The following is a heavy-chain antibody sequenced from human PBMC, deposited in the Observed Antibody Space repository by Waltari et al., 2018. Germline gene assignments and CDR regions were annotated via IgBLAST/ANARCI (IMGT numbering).Heavy chain of an antibody. CDR3: ARVGGVLMVFAPTGGWFDP. V-gene: IGHV4-59*01. Sequence: QVQLQESGPGLVKPSETLSLTCTVSGGSISSYYWSWIRQPPGKGLEWIGYIYYSGSTNSNPSLKIRVTIAVDTSKNHFSLKLSSVTAADTAVYYCARVGGVLMVFAPTGGWFDPWGQGTLVTVSS. CDR2: IYYSGST. J-gene: IGHJ5*02. D-gene: IGHD2-8*01. CDR1: GGSISSYY.